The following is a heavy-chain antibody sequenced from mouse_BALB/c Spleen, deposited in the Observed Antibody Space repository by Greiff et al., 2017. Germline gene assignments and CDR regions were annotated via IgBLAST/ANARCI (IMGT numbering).Heavy chain of an antibody. J-gene: IGHJ4*01. CDR3: ASRGYDYDVGAMDY. Sequence: EVQLVESGGGLVQPGGSLKLSCAASGFTFSSYTMSWVRQTPEKRLEWVAYISNGGGSTYYPDTVKGRFTISRDNAKNTLYLQMSSLKSEDTAMYYCASRGYDYDVGAMDYWGQGTSVTVSS. D-gene: IGHD2-4*01. CDR1: GFTFSSYT. CDR2: ISNGGGST. V-gene: IGHV5-12-2*01.